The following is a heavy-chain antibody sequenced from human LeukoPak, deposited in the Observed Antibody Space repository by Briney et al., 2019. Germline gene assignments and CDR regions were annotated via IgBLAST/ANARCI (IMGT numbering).Heavy chain of an antibody. CDR1: GYTFTSYG. V-gene: IGHV1-18*01. CDR3: ARDRGTGSGSRPWFDP. J-gene: IGHJ5*02. Sequence: SVKVSCKASGYTFTSYGISWVRPAPAQGLEWMGWINPDNGNRNYEQKLQGRVTMTTDTSTTTAYMELRSLTSDDTAVYYCARDRGTGSGSRPWFDPWGQGTLVTVSS. D-gene: IGHD3-10*01. CDR2: INPDNGNR.